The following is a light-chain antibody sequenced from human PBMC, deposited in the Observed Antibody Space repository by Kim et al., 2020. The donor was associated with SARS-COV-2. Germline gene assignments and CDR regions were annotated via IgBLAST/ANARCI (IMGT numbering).Light chain of an antibody. V-gene: IGKV3-20*01. CDR1: QSLSCHS. Sequence: LSPGERATLSCRASQSLSCHSLAWYQQKPGQAPSLLIYGASSRATDTPDRFSGSGSGTDFTLTISRLEPEDFAVYYCQHYGASRTFGQGTKVDIK. CDR2: GAS. CDR3: QHYGASRT. J-gene: IGKJ1*01.